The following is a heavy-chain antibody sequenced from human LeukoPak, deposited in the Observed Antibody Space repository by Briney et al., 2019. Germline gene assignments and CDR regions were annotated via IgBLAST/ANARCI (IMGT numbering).Heavy chain of an antibody. CDR2: INHSGST. V-gene: IGHV4-34*01. CDR3: ARGYTQPSSSWYGSVDYYYYMDV. J-gene: IGHJ6*03. D-gene: IGHD6-13*01. CDR1: GGSFSGYY. Sequence: SETLSLTCAVYGGSFSGYYWSWIRQPPGKGLEWIGEINHSGSTNYNPSLKSRVTISVDTSKNQFSLKLSSVTAADTAVYYCARGYTQPSSSWYGSVDYYYYMDVWGKGTTVTISS.